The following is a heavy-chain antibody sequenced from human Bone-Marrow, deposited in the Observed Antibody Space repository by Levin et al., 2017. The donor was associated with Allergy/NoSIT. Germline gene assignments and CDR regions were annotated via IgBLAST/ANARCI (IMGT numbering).Heavy chain of an antibody. V-gene: IGHV3-21*01. J-gene: IGHJ5*02. CDR1: GFTFSSYT. CDR3: VREGYDSSGYYYFP. D-gene: IGHD3-22*01. Sequence: GGSLRLSCAASGFTFSSYTMNWVRQAPGKGLEWVSFISSSSSYTYYGDSVKGRFTISRDNAKNALYLQMNSLRAEDTAVYYCVREGYDSSGYYYFPWGQGTLVTVSS. CDR2: ISSSSSYT.